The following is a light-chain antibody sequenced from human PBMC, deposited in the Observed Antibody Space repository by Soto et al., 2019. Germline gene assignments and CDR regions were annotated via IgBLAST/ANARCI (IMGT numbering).Light chain of an antibody. CDR2: GAS. V-gene: IGKV3D-15*01. J-gene: IGKJ5*01. Sequence: EIAMTQSPPTLSVSPGERAALSCRASQSIRSNLAWYQQKPGQAPRLLIYGASTRATGIPARFSGSGSGTEFTLTINSLQSEDFAVYYCQQYNNWPAITFGQGTRLEIK. CDR1: QSIRSN. CDR3: QQYNNWPAIT.